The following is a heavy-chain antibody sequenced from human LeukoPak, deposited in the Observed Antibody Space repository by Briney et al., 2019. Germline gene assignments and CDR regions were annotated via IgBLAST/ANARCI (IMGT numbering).Heavy chain of an antibody. CDR1: GFIFENYW. V-gene: IGHV3-7*01. D-gene: IGHD2-2*01. J-gene: IGHJ4*02. CDR2: IEQDGSEK. Sequence: GGSLRLSCAASGFIFENYWMNWVRQAPGKGLEWVANIEQDGSEKYYVDSVKGRFTISRDNARNSLYLQMNSLRAEDTAVYYCASLYCTHTTCYYFDYWGQGTLVSVSS. CDR3: ASLYCTHTTCYYFDY.